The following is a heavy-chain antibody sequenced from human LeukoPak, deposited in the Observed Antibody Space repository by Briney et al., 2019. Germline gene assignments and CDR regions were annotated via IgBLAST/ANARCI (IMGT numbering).Heavy chain of an antibody. CDR3: ARRRTSWIQLWRFDY. CDR2: INHSGST. CDR1: GGSFSGYY. V-gene: IGHV4-34*01. J-gene: IGHJ4*02. D-gene: IGHD5-18*01. Sequence: SETLSLTCAVYGGSFSGYYWSWIRQPPGKGLEWIGEINHSGSTNYNPSLKSRVTISVDTSKNQFSLKLSSVTAADTAVYYCARRRTSWIQLWRFDYWGQGTLVTVSS.